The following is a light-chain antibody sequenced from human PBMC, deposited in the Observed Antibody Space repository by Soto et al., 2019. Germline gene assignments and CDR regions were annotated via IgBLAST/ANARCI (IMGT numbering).Light chain of an antibody. CDR1: QSVSSS. CDR2: GAS. V-gene: IGKV3-20*01. Sequence: EIVLTQSPATLSLSPGERATLSCRASQSVSSSLAWYQQKPGQAPRLLIYGASRRATGIPDRFTGSGSGTDFTLTISRLEPEDFAVYYCQQYVSSPWAFGQGTKVDIK. J-gene: IGKJ1*01. CDR3: QQYVSSPWA.